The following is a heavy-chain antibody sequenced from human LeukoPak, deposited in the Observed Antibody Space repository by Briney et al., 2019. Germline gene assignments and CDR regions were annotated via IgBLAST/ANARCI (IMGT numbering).Heavy chain of an antibody. D-gene: IGHD3-16*02. CDR1: GFTFSSYA. Sequence: GGSLRLSCTASGFTFSSYAMNWVRQAPGKGLEWVSGIGAGGTFTYYADSVKGRFTIFRDNSRNTLYLQMNSLRAEDTAVYYCAKDSLKRLGELSPSDAFDIWGQGTMVTVSS. J-gene: IGHJ3*02. CDR3: AKDSLKRLGELSPSDAFDI. V-gene: IGHV3-23*01. CDR2: IGAGGTFT.